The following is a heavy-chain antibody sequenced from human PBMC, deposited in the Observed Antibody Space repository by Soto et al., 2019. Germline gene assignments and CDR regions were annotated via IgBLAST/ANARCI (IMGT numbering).Heavy chain of an antibody. J-gene: IGHJ5*02. D-gene: IGHD2-21*02. V-gene: IGHV1-2*02. CDR2: INPKSGVT. CDR3: ARGDVNWFDP. Sequence: EASVKVSCKASGYSFIGYYMHWVRQAPGQGLEWMGWINPKSGVTNYAQKFQGRVTMTRDTSITTAYMELSSLRSDDTAVYYCARGDVNWFDPWGQGTLVTVSS. CDR1: GYSFIGYY.